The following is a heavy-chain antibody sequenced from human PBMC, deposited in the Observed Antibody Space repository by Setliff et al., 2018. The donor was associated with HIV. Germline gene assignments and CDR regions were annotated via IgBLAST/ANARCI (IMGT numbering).Heavy chain of an antibody. Sequence: SETLSLTCTVSGGSISGYYWSWIRQPPGKGLEWIGYIYTTGSTNYNPSLKGRVTISVDTSKNQFSLKLSSVTAADTAMYYCASHGDYYYYYMDVWGKGTTVTVSS. J-gene: IGHJ6*03. CDR2: IYTTGST. V-gene: IGHV4-4*09. D-gene: IGHD3-3*01. CDR3: ASHGDYYYYYMDV. CDR1: GGSISGYY.